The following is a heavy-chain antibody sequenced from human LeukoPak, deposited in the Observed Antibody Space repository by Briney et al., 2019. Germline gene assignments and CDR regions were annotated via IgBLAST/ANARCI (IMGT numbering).Heavy chain of an antibody. CDR3: ARKYGWFGELIVYCMDV. V-gene: IGHV4-34*01. J-gene: IGHJ6*02. D-gene: IGHD3-10*01. CDR2: INHSGST. Sequence: SETLSLTCAVYGGSFSGYYWSWIRQPPGKGLEWIGEINHSGSTNYNPSLKSRVTISVDTSKNQCSLKLSSVTAADTAVYYCARKYGWFGELIVYCMDVWGQGTTVTVSS. CDR1: GGSFSGYY.